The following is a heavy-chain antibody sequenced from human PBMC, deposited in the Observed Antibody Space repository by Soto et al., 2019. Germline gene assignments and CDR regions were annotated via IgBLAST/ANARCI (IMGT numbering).Heavy chain of an antibody. V-gene: IGHV4-30-4*01. CDR2: IYSTWST. D-gene: IGHD3-10*01. CDR3: ARDPRGYFDD. Sequence: QVQLQESGPGLVKPSQTLSLTCTVSGGSISGSDYYWSWIRQPPGKGLEWIGYIYSTWSTNYNPSLKSRGIISIDASKNQFFLNLSSVTAADTAVYYCARDPRGYFDDWGQGALVTVSS. J-gene: IGHJ4*02. CDR1: GGSISGSDYY.